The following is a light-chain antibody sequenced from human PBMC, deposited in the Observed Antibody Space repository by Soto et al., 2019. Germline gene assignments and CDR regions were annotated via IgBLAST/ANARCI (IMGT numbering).Light chain of an antibody. J-gene: IGKJ4*01. CDR2: DTS. Sequence: EIVLTQSPATLSLSPGERATLSCRASQSLGYYLAWFQQKRGQAPRLLIYDTSNRASGIPARLSGSGSGTDFTLTISSLDPEDFAVYYCQQRRDWPLTFGGGTKVEIK. V-gene: IGKV3-11*01. CDR1: QSLGYY. CDR3: QQRRDWPLT.